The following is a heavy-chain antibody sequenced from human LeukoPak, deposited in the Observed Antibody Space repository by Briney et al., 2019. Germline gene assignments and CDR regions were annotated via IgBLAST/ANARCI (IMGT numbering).Heavy chain of an antibody. CDR1: GFTLSDYY. CDR3: ARSYIAAAGTFDY. V-gene: IGHV3-11*04. D-gene: IGHD6-13*01. CDR2: ISSSGSTI. Sequence: GGSLRLSCAASGFTLSDYYMSWIRQAPGKGLEWVSYISSSGSTIYYADSVKGRFTISRDNAKNSLYLQMNSLRAEDTAVYYCARSYIAAAGTFDYWGQGTLVTVSS. J-gene: IGHJ4*02.